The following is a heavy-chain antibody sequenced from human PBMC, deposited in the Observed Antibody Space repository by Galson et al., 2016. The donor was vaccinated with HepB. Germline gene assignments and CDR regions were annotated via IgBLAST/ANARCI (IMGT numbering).Heavy chain of an antibody. V-gene: IGHV3-23*01. D-gene: IGHD3-10*01. Sequence: SLRLSCAASGFIFSSYVMSWVRQAPGKGLEWVSGISGSGGSTYSADSVQGRFTISRDHSKNTLYLQRNSLRAEDTAVYYCAKDSGDSNYYYYGMDVWGQGTTVTVFS. CDR2: ISGSGGST. CDR1: GFIFSSYV. CDR3: AKDSGDSNYYYYGMDV. J-gene: IGHJ6*02.